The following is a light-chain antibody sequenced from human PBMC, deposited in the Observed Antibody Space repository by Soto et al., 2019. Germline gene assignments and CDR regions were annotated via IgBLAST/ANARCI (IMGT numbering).Light chain of an antibody. J-gene: IGKJ1*01. CDR1: QSINSY. CDR3: QQTFSNPPWT. Sequence: DIQMTQSPAFLSASVGDRVTITCRASQSINSYVNWYQQRPGKAPNLLIYAASTLQSGVPSRFSGSESGTDFTLTISSLQPEDFATYYCQQTFSNPPWTFGQGTKVDIK. CDR2: AAS. V-gene: IGKV1-39*01.